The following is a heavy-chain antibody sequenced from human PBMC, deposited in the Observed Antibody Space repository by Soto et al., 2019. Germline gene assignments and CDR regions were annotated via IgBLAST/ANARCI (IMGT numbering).Heavy chain of an antibody. CDR2: INHSGST. CDR1: GGSFSGYY. J-gene: IGHJ5*02. CDR3: ARGGGRGKAHVSTSYPHGFDP. V-gene: IGHV4-34*01. Sequence: SETLSLTCAVYGGSFSGYYWSWIRQPPGKGLEWIGEINHSGSTNYNPSLKSRVTISVDTSKNQFSLKLSSVTAADTAVYYCARGGGRGKAHVSTSYPHGFDPWGQGTLVTVSS. D-gene: IGHD6-13*01.